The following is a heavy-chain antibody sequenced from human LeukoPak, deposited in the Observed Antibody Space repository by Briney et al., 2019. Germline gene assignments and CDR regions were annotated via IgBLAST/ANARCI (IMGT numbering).Heavy chain of an antibody. J-gene: IGHJ4*02. CDR2: INHSGST. CDR3: ARVGPRRTAVAGINY. Sequence: PSETLSLTCAVYGGSSSGYYWSWIRQPPGKGLEWIGEINHSGSTNYNPSLKSRVTISVDTSKNQFSLKLSSVTAADTAVYYCARVGPRRTAVAGINYWGQGTLVTVSS. V-gene: IGHV4-34*01. CDR1: GGSSSGYY. D-gene: IGHD6-19*01.